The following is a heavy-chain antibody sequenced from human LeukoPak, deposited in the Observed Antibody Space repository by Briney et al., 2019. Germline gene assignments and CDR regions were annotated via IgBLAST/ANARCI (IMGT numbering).Heavy chain of an antibody. J-gene: IGHJ4*02. CDR3: ASDPGKRSSWPPTSDY. V-gene: IGHV3-11*04. D-gene: IGHD6-13*01. CDR2: ISSSGSTI. Sequence: GGSLRLSCAASGFTFSDYYMSWIRQAPGKGLEWVSYISSSGSTIYYADSVKGRFTISRDNAMNSLYLQMNSLRAEDTAVYYCASDPGKRSSWPPTSDYWGQGTLVTVSS. CDR1: GFTFSDYY.